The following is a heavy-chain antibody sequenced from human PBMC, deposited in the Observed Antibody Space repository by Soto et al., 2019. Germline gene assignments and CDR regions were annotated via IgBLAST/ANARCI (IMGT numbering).Heavy chain of an antibody. D-gene: IGHD3-22*01. CDR2: FYYTGST. CDR1: DGTVSSGSNY. Sequence: LTCTDSDGTVSSGSNYLSWIRQSPGKGLEWIGYFYYTGSTNYNPSLKSRVTISIDASKNQFSLRLSSVTAADTAVYYCARSMHYSDGSNYSPFDYWGQGTLVTVSS. V-gene: IGHV4-61*01. CDR3: ARSMHYSDGSNYSPFDY. J-gene: IGHJ4*02.